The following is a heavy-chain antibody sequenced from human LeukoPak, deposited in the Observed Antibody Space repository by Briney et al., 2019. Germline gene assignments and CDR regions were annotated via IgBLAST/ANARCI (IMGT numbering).Heavy chain of an antibody. D-gene: IGHD5-12*01. CDR1: GYTLTELS. J-gene: IGHJ4*02. Sequence: GASVKVSCKVSGYTLTELSMHWVRQAPGKGLEWMGGFDPEDGETIYAQKFQGRVTMTEDTSTDTAYMGLSSLRSEDTAVYYCATPESYRGYDPFDYWDQGTLVTVSS. CDR3: ATPESYRGYDPFDY. V-gene: IGHV1-24*01. CDR2: FDPEDGET.